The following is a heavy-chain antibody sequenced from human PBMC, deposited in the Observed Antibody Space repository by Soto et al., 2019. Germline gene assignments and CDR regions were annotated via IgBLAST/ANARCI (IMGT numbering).Heavy chain of an antibody. CDR2: IIPIFGTA. Sequence: QVQLVQSGAEVKKPGSSVKVSCKASGGTFSSYAISWVRQAPGQGLEWMGGIIPIFGTANYAQKFQGRVTITADESTSTAYLELSSLRTEDTAVSYCARTIYGDSIYDYYGMDVWGQGTTVTVSS. V-gene: IGHV1-69*01. D-gene: IGHD4-17*01. CDR3: ARTIYGDSIYDYYGMDV. J-gene: IGHJ6*02. CDR1: GGTFSSYA.